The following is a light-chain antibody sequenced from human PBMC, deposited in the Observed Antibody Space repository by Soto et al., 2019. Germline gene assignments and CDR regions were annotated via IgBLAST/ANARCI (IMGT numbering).Light chain of an antibody. V-gene: IGKV3-20*01. CDR2: GAS. Sequence: EIVLTQSPATLSLSPGERATLSCRASQSVSSSYVAWYQQQPGQAPRLLIDGASSRAAGIPDRFSGSGCGTDFTLTISRLEPEDVAVYYWQHDGCSRDTTFGQGTKVEIK. CDR1: QSVSSSY. CDR3: QHDGCSRDTT. J-gene: IGKJ1*01.